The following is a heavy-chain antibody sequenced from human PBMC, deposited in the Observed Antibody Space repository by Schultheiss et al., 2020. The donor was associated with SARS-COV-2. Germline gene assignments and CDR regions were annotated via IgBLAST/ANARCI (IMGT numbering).Heavy chain of an antibody. CDR3: ASLSLLWFGETYYYYGMNV. D-gene: IGHD3-10*01. CDR2: IYYSGST. J-gene: IGHJ6*02. V-gene: IGHV4-31*03. CDR1: GGSISSSSYY. Sequence: SETLSLTCTVSGGSISSSSYYWGWIRQHPGKGLELIGYIYYSGSTYYNPSVKSRVTISVDTSKNQFSLKLSSVTAADTAVYYCASLSLLWFGETYYYYGMNVWGHGTTVTVSS.